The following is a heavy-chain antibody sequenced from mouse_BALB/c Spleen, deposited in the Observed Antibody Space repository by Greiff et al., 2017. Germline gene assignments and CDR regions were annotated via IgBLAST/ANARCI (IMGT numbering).Heavy chain of an antibody. V-gene: IGHV5-9-3*01. J-gene: IGHJ2*01. CDR2: ISSGGSYT. CDR3: ARGEKKSSSYFDY. Sequence: EVKVVESGGGLVKPGGSLKLSCAASGFTFSSYAMSWVRQTPEKRLEWVATISSGGSYTYYPDSVKGRFTISRDNAKNTLYLQMSSLRSEDTAMYYCARGEKKSSSYFDYWGQGTTLTVSA. CDR1: GFTFSSYA.